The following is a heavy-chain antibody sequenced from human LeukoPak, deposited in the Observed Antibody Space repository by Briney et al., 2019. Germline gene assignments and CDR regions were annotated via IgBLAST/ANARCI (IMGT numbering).Heavy chain of an antibody. V-gene: IGHV5-10-1*01. D-gene: IGHD4-23*01. CDR1: GYSFTTYW. CDR3: ARRSTLGNWFDP. Sequence: GESLKISCKGSGYSFTTYWIGWVRQMPGKGLEWMGRIDPSDSYTNYSPSFQGHVTISADKSISTAYLQWSSLKASDTAMYYCARRSTLGNWFDPWGQGTLVTVSS. CDR2: IDPSDSYT. J-gene: IGHJ5*02.